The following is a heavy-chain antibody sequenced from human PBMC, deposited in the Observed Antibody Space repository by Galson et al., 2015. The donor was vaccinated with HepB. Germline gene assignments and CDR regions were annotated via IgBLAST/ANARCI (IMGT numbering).Heavy chain of an antibody. D-gene: IGHD3-3*01. V-gene: IGHV1-69*05. CDR3: ARELSYDFWSGYYTANAFDI. J-gene: IGHJ3*02. CDR2: ILPIFGTT. Sequence: SVKVSCKASGGTFSSYAISWVRQAPGQGLDWMGGILPIFGTTNYAQKFQGRVTMTTDTSTSTAYMELRSLRSDDTAVYYCARELSYDFWSGYYTANAFDIWGQGTMVTVSS. CDR1: GGTFSSYA.